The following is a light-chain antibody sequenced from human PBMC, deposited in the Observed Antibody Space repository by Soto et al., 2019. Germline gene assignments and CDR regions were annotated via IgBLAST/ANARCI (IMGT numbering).Light chain of an antibody. V-gene: IGKV1-5*03. Sequence: DIQMTQSPSTLSASVRDRVTITCRASQTISSWLAWFQQRPGRAPKFLIYKASSLKNGVPLRFSGSGSGTQFTLTNSSLQPDDFATYYCQQYENYWTFGQGTKVDIK. CDR2: KAS. CDR3: QQYENYWT. CDR1: QTISSW. J-gene: IGKJ1*01.